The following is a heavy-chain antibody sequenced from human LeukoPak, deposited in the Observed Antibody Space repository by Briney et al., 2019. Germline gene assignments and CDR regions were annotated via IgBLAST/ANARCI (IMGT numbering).Heavy chain of an antibody. CDR3: ARGFRVSVLYYYDPSDHPYFDY. V-gene: IGHV4-39*07. J-gene: IGHJ4*02. Sequence: KSSETLSLTCTVSGGSISTSNYYWGWIRQPPGKGLEWIGNIFYSGSTYYSPSLRSRVTISLDTSRNQFSLKLSSVTAADTAVYYCARGFRVSVLYYYDPSDHPYFDYWGQGTLVTVSS. CDR1: GGSISTSNYY. D-gene: IGHD3-22*01. CDR2: IFYSGST.